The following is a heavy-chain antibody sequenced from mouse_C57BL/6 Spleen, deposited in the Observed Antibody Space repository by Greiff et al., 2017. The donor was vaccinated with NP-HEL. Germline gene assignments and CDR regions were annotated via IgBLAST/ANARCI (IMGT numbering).Heavy chain of an antibody. D-gene: IGHD1-1*01. CDR1: GYTFTDYN. CDR2: INPNNGGT. J-gene: IGHJ4*01. V-gene: IGHV1-18*01. Sequence: VQLQQSGPELVKPGASVKIPCKASGYTFTDYNMDWVKQSHGKSLEWIGDINPNNGGTIYNQKFKGKATLTVDKSSSTAYMELRSLTSGDTAVYYCARGDYASCAMDHWGQGPSLTVSS. CDR3: ARGDYASCAMDH.